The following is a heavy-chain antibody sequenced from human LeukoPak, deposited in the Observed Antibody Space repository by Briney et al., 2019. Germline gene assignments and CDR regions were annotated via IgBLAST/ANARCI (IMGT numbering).Heavy chain of an antibody. V-gene: IGHV3-21*01. D-gene: IGHD6-19*01. Sequence: SEGSLRLSCTASGFTFSGYSMNWIRQAPGKGLEWVSSFGTRSTSVYHAGSVKGRFAISRDNAKNSLYLQMNSLRAEDTALYYCAKPGSGWYNTFDIWGQGTMVTVSS. CDR2: FGTRSTSV. CDR1: GFTFSGYS. J-gene: IGHJ3*02. CDR3: AKPGSGWYNTFDI.